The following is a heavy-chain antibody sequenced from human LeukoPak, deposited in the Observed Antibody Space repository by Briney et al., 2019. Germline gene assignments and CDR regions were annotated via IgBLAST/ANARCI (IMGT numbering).Heavy chain of an antibody. V-gene: IGHV3-23*01. CDR2: ISKSDDRT. D-gene: IGHD4-17*01. CDR1: GSTLSDYD. J-gene: IGHJ4*02. CDR3: AKDPFTFDGDYGDT. Sequence: GVSPRLSCVASGSTLSDYDMTWVRQRPGKGLEWVSSISKSDDRTYYADSVKGRFTISRDNSKSTVYLQMSSLRAEDTAVYYCAKDPFTFDGDYGDTWGQGTLVTVSS.